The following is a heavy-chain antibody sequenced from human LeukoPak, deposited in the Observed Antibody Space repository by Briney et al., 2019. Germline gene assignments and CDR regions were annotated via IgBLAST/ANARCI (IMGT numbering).Heavy chain of an antibody. CDR2: TYYRSKWNN. D-gene: IGHD2-15*01. CDR1: GDTVSSNIAA. CDR3: ARDLCSGGSCYWRFDY. Sequence: SQTLSLTCAISGDTVSSNIAAWNWIRQSPSRGLEWLGRTYYRSKWNNDYAVTVKSRISINPDTSKNQFSLQLNSVTPEDTAVYYCARDLCSGGSCYWRFDYWGQGSLVSVPS. V-gene: IGHV6-1*01. J-gene: IGHJ4*02.